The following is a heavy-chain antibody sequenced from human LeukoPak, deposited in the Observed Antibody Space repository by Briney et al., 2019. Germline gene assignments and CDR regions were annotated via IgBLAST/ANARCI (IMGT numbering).Heavy chain of an antibody. J-gene: IGHJ4*02. CDR1: GFTFSSYA. CDR3: ARDKWELHY. CDR2: IKQDGSEK. Sequence: GGSQRLSCAASGFTFSSYAMSRVRQAPGKGLEWVANIKQDGSEKYYVDSVKGRFTISRDNAENSLYLQMNSLRAEDTAVYYCARDKWELHYWGQGTLVTVSS. V-gene: IGHV3-7*01. D-gene: IGHD1-26*01.